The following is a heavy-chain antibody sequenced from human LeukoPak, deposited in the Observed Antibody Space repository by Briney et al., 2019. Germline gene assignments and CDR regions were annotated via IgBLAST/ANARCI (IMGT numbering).Heavy chain of an antibody. V-gene: IGHV3-49*04. CDR1: GFTFSDYW. J-gene: IGHJ4*02. Sequence: PGESLRLSCAASGFTFSDYWMSWVRQAPGKGLEWVGFIRSKAYGGTIEYAASVKGRFTISRDDSKSIAYLQMSSLKTEDTAVYYCTRGITGTKTDYWGQGTLVTVSS. CDR3: TRGITGTKTDY. D-gene: IGHD1-20*01. CDR2: IRSKAYGGTI.